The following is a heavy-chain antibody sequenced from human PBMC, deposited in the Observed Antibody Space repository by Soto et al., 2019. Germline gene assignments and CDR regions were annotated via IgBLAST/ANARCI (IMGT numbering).Heavy chain of an antibody. V-gene: IGHV3-33*01. D-gene: IGHD3-10*02. Sequence: QVILVESGGGVVQPGGSLRLSCEASGFNFSDYGMHWVRQAPGKGLQWVAHIWYDGSDEYYGDSMKGRFRVSRDNSKNTLYLQMDRLRAEDTXXXXXXXEPYVSYYGVDVWGQGTTVIVSS. J-gene: IGHJ6*02. CDR3: XXEPYVSYYGVDV. CDR1: GFNFSDYG. CDR2: IWYDGSDE.